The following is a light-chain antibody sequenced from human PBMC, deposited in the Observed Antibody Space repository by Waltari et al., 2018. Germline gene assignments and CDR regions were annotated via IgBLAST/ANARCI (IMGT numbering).Light chain of an antibody. CDR1: QSINRN. CDR2: GAS. Sequence: EVVMTQSPATLSVSPGERATLPCRASQSINRNLAWYQQKPGQAPSLPIYGASTRATGIPARFSGSGSGTDFTLTINSLQSEDFAVYYCQQYDNWPPLTFGGGTKEEIK. J-gene: IGKJ4*01. CDR3: QQYDNWPPLT. V-gene: IGKV3-15*01.